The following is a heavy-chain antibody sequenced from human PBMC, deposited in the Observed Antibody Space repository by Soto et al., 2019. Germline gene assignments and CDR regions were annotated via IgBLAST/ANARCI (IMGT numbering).Heavy chain of an antibody. J-gene: IGHJ4*02. CDR2: IWYDGSRQ. V-gene: IGHV3-33*01. CDR1: GFSFGGYG. Sequence: QVQLMESGGGGVQPGRSLRLSWAASGFSFGGYGMHWVRQAPGKGLEWVAIIWYDGSRQYYADSVKGRFTIYRDNCKNTLFLQMNGRSDEDTAIYYCVREHSSGYSGDYWGPGTLVTVSP. CDR3: VREHSSGYSGDY. D-gene: IGHD3-22*01.